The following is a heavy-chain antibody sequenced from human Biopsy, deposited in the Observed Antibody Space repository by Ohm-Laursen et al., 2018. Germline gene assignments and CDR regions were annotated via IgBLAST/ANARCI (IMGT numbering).Heavy chain of an antibody. CDR1: SGSISSYY. Sequence: TLSLTCTVSSGSISSYYWSWIRQPPGKGLEWIGYIYYRGSTKYNPSLRSRVTMSIDTSRNQFSLKLSSVTAADTAVYYCATTTMDTSGWFGNYFDSWGQGTLVTVSA. D-gene: IGHD6-19*01. J-gene: IGHJ4*02. CDR3: ATTTMDTSGWFGNYFDS. V-gene: IGHV4-59*08. CDR2: IYYRGST.